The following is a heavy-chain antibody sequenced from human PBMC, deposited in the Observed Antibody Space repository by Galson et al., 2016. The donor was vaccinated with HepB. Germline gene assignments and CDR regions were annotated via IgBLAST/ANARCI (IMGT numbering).Heavy chain of an antibody. D-gene: IGHD3-3*01. CDR2: IFWDDDK. CDR1: GFSLSTSGVG. CDR3: AHSALSFWSGYSLSYYFDY. V-gene: IGHV2-5*02. Sequence: PALVKPTQTLTLTCTFSGFSLSTSGVGVGWIRQPPGKALEWLALIFWDDDKRYRPSLKSRFTITKDTSKNQVVLTMTNMDPADTATYFCAHSALSFWSGYSLSYYFDYWGQGTLVTVSS. J-gene: IGHJ4*02.